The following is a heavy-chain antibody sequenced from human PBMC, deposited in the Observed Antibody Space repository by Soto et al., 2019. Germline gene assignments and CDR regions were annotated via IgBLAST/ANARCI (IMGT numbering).Heavy chain of an antibody. V-gene: IGHV3-48*01. CDR1: GFTFSSYS. CDR3: ARGGGGWYDSRGYYLFDY. CDR2: ISSSSSTI. D-gene: IGHD3-22*01. J-gene: IGHJ4*02. Sequence: EVQLVESGGGLVQPGGSLRLSCAASGFTFSSYSMNWVRQAPGKGLEWVSYISSSSSTIYYADSVKGRFTISRDNAKNSWYLQMNSLRAEETTVYFGARGGGGWYDSRGYYLFDYWGQGTLVTVSS.